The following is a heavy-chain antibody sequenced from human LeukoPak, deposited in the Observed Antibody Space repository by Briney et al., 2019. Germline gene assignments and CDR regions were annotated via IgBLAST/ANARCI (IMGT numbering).Heavy chain of an antibody. CDR2: IYTSGST. D-gene: IGHD2-2*01. CDR3: ARVQCSSTSCYEGWFDP. V-gene: IGHV4-61*02. CDR1: GGSISSSSYY. J-gene: IGHJ5*02. Sequence: SETLSLTCTVSGGSISSSSYYWSWIRQPAGKGLEWIGRIYTSGSTNYNPSRKSRVTISVDTSKNQFSLKLSSVTAADTAVYYCARVQCSSTSCYEGWFDPWGQGTLVTVSS.